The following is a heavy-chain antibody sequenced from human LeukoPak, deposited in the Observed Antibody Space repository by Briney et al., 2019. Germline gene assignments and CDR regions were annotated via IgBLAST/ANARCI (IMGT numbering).Heavy chain of an antibody. V-gene: IGHV4-38-2*02. Sequence: SETLSLTCSVSGYSISSGYYWGWIRQPPRKGLEWIGSISYSGSTYYNSSLESRVTISLDTSKNQFSLKLNSVTAADTAVYYCARGGGAMVRGDGWFDPWGQGTLVTVSS. J-gene: IGHJ5*02. CDR2: ISYSGST. CDR1: GYSISSGYY. D-gene: IGHD3-10*01. CDR3: ARGGGAMVRGDGWFDP.